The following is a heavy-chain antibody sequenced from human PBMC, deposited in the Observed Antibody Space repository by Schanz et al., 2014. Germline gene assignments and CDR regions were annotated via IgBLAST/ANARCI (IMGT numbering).Heavy chain of an antibody. CDR1: GFTFSSYV. CDR3: VKDLQRELLRDDHYYGMDV. J-gene: IGHJ6*02. CDR2: VCYDGSKK. V-gene: IGHV3-33*06. Sequence: LVESGGGVVQPGRSLRLSCAASGFTFSSYVMLWVRQVPGKGLEWVAVVCYDGSKKYYADSVKGRFTTSRDNSKNTMYLQMNSLRAEDTAVYYCVKDLQRELLRDDHYYGMDVWGQGTTVTVSS. D-gene: IGHD1-26*01.